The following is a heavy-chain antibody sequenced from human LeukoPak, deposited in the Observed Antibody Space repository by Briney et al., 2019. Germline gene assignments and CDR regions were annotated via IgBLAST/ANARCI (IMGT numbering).Heavy chain of an antibody. CDR3: ARDQALYFSYGDY. CDR1: GFTFSNYG. CDR2: IFYDGSKE. Sequence: GGSLRLSCAASGFTFSNYGMHWVRQAPGKGLEWLAAIFYDGSKEHYADTVKGRFTISRDNSKNTLYLQVNSLTADDTAVYYCARDQALYFSYGDYWGQGTLVIVSS. D-gene: IGHD2/OR15-2a*01. V-gene: IGHV3-33*01. J-gene: IGHJ4*02.